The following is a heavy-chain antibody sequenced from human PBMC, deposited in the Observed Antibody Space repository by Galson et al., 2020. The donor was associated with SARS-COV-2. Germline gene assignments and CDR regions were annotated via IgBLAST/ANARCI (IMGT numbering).Heavy chain of an antibody. Sequence: GGYLRLSCAASGLTFNTYGMSWVRQATGKGMEWVPGIGSRGGNTYYADSVKGRFTITRDNSRSTVYLQMNSLRAEDTAVYYCAKSYSSTSYYFYYMDDWGKGTTVTVSS. CDR2: IGSRGGNT. CDR3: AKSYSSTSYYFYYMDD. V-gene: IGHV3-23*01. D-gene: IGHD6-6*01. J-gene: IGHJ6*03. CDR1: GLTFNTYG.